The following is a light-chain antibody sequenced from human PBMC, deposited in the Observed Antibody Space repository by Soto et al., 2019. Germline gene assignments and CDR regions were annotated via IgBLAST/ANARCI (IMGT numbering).Light chain of an antibody. CDR1: QSVSSN. J-gene: IGKJ3*01. Sequence: EIVMTQSPATLSVSPGERATLSCRASQSVSSNLAWYQQKPGQAPRLLIYGASTRATGIPARFSGSGSGTEFTLTISGLQPEDIATYYCQQSYITPFTFGPGTKVEIK. CDR3: QQSYITPFT. V-gene: IGKV3-15*01. CDR2: GAS.